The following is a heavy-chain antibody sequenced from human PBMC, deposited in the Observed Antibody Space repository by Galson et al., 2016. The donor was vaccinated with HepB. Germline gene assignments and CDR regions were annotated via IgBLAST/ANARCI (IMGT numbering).Heavy chain of an antibody. CDR2: MNPNSGNT. D-gene: IGHD1-26*01. J-gene: IGHJ6*02. CDR1: GNTFTSND. V-gene: IGHV1-8*01. Sequence: SVKVSCKASGNTFTSNDINWVRQATGQGLEWMGWMNPNSGNTGYAQKFQGRVTMTRNTSIRTAYMELSSLRSEDTAVYYCARRGTSGVSYYSGTDVWGQGTTVTVSS. CDR3: ARRGTSGVSYYSGTDV.